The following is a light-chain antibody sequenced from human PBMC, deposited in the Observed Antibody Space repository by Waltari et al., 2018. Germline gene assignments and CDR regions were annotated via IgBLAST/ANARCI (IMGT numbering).Light chain of an antibody. V-gene: IGKV1-33*01. Sequence: DIQITQSPTPLSASVGERVTITCQASQDISNFLNWYQQKPGKAPKLLIYDAANSETGVPARFSGSAYGTDFTFTISSLQPEDIATYYCQQYANCPLTIGGGTKLEI. CDR2: DAA. CDR1: QDISNF. CDR3: QQYANCPLT. J-gene: IGKJ4*01.